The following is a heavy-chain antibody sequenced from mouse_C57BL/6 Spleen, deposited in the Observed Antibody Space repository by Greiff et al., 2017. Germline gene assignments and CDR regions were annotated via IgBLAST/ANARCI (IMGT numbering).Heavy chain of an antibody. J-gene: IGHJ3*01. CDR2: ISSGSSTI. D-gene: IGHD2-2*01. Sequence: EVMLVESGGGLVKPGGSLKLSCAASGFTFSDYGMHWVRQAPETGLEWVAYISSGSSTIYYADTVKGRFTISRDNAKNTLFLQMTSLRSEDTAMYYCARGEGYDDEFAYWGQGTLVTVSA. V-gene: IGHV5-17*01. CDR1: GFTFSDYG. CDR3: ARGEGYDDEFAY.